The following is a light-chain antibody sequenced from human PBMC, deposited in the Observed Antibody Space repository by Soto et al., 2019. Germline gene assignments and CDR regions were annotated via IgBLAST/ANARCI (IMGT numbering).Light chain of an antibody. V-gene: IGLV2-23*01. CDR2: DGT. J-gene: IGLJ2*01. CDR1: SSNVGTYDL. CDR3: CSFAVGAALG. Sequence: QSALTQPASVSASPGQSITISCTGTSSNVGTYDLVYWYQHHPDKAPKLIIYDGTKRPSGISSRFSGSKSGNTASLTISGLQAEDDADYYCCSFAVGAALGFGGGTKLTVL.